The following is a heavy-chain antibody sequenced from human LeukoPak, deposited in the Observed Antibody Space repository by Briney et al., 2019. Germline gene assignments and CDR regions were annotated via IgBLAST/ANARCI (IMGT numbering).Heavy chain of an antibody. V-gene: IGHV3-7*01. J-gene: IGHJ4*01. D-gene: IGHD6-13*01. Sequence: GGSLRLSCAVSGFTFSSYWMNWVRQAPGTGLEGVASIKYDGGEKSYVDSVKGRFTISRDNAKNSLYLQMSSLRAEDTAVYYCARDGTAAGLYFDLWGQGTLVTVSS. CDR2: IKYDGGEK. CDR3: ARDGTAAGLYFDL. CDR1: GFTFSSYW.